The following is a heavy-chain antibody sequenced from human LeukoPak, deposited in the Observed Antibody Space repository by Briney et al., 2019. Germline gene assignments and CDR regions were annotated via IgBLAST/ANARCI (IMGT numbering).Heavy chain of an antibody. V-gene: IGHV4-30-4*01. Sequence: PSETLSLTCTVSGGSISSGDYYWSWIRQPPGKGLEWIGYIYYSGSTYYNPSLKSRVTISVDTSKNQFSLKLSSVTAADTAVYYCARAEVRGYPRGVYFDYWGQGTLVTVSS. CDR2: IYYSGST. D-gene: IGHD3-16*01. J-gene: IGHJ4*02. CDR3: ARAEVRGYPRGVYFDY. CDR1: GGSISSGDYY.